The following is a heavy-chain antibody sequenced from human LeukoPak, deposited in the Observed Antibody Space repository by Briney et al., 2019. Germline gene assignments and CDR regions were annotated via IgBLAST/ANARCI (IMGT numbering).Heavy chain of an antibody. V-gene: IGHV1-18*01. J-gene: IGHJ5*02. CDR1: GYTFTSYG. D-gene: IGHD6-13*01. Sequence: ASVKVSCEASGYTFTSYGISWVRQAPGQGLEWMGWISAYNGNTNYAQKLQGRVTMTTDTSTSTAYMELRSLRSDDTAVYYCARGRRIAAAGFFNWFDPWGQGTLVTVSS. CDR3: ARGRRIAAAGFFNWFDP. CDR2: ISAYNGNT.